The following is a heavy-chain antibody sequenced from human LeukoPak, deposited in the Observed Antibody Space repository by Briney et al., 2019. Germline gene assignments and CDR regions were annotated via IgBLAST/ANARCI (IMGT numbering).Heavy chain of an antibody. CDR3: TRSAAHYYGSGSYYNFDY. J-gene: IGHJ4*02. Sequence: GGSLRLSCTASGFTFGDYAMSWVRQAPGKGLEWVGFIRSKAYGGTTEYAASVKGRFTISRDDSKSIAYLQMNSLKTENTAVYYCTRSAAHYYGSGSYYNFDYWGQGTLVTVSS. D-gene: IGHD3-10*01. CDR2: IRSKAYGGTT. V-gene: IGHV3-49*04. CDR1: GFTFGDYA.